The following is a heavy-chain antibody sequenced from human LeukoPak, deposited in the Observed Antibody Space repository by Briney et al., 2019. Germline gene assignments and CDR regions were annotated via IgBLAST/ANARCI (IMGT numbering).Heavy chain of an antibody. D-gene: IGHD2-21*02. Sequence: GGSLRLSCAASGFTFSSYAVSWVRQAPGKGLEWVSAISGSGGSTYYADSVKGRFTISRDNSKNTLYLQMNSLRAEDTAVYYCAKIVVVTGGRHFDYWGQGTLVTVSS. CDR3: AKIVVVTGGRHFDY. CDR2: ISGSGGST. V-gene: IGHV3-23*01. CDR1: GFTFSSYA. J-gene: IGHJ4*02.